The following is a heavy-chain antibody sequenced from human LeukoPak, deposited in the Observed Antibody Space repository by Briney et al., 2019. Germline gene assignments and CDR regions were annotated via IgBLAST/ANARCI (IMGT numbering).Heavy chain of an antibody. CDR2: IYYSGGT. CDR3: ARGYSSSSGGFD. V-gene: IGHV4-59*01. J-gene: IGHJ4*02. D-gene: IGHD6-6*01. Sequence: SETLSLTCTVSGGSISSYYWSWIRQPPGKGLEWIGYIYYSGGTNYNPSLKSRVTISVDTSKNQLSLKLSSVTAADTAVYYCARGYSSSSGGFDWGQGTLVTVSS. CDR1: GGSISSYY.